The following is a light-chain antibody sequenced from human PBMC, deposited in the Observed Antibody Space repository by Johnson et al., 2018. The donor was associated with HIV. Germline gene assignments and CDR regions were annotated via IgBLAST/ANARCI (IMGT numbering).Light chain of an antibody. Sequence: QSVLTQSPSVSAAPGQKVTISCSGSSSNIGNNYVSWYQQIPGTAPKLLIYENNERPSGIPDRFSGSKSGTSATLGITGLQTGDEADYYCGTGDTSLSAGGVFGTGTKVTVL. CDR1: SSNIGNNY. CDR2: ENN. J-gene: IGLJ1*01. CDR3: GTGDTSLSAGGV. V-gene: IGLV1-51*02.